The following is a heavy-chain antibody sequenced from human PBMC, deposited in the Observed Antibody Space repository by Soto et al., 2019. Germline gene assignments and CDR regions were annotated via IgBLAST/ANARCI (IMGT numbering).Heavy chain of an antibody. J-gene: IGHJ4*02. V-gene: IGHV3-23*01. CDR3: ARDASVIPAATFYS. CDR1: GFTFSSYA. Sequence: GGSLRLSCAASGFTFSSYAMNWVHQAPGKGLEWVSGISGGGDRTYYADSVRGRVTISRDNSKNTMYLQMNSLRVEDTAVYYCARDASVIPAATFYSWGQGTVVTVSS. CDR2: ISGGGDRT. D-gene: IGHD2-2*01.